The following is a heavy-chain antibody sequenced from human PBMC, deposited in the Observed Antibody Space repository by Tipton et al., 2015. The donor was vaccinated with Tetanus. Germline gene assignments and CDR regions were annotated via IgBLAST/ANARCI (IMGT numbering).Heavy chain of an antibody. CDR3: ARDGGNYFYYGMNV. CDR2: IYQTDST. CDR1: GALITTGGYS. V-gene: IGHV4-30-2*01. J-gene: IGHJ6*02. Sequence: TLSLTCNVSGALITTGGYSWGWIRQPPGQGLEWLGYIYQTDSTYYNPSVRSRLTLSLQRSKNQVSLKLSSVTAADTAMYYCARDGGNYFYYGMNVWGQGAAVTVSS.